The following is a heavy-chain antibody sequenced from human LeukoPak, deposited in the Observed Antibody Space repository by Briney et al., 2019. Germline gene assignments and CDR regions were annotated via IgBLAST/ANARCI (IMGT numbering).Heavy chain of an antibody. J-gene: IGHJ4*02. CDR1: GFSFSDSY. Sequence: PGGSLRLSCSASGFSFSDSYMSWFRLSAEKGLEWIAYITSSGTTTEYADSVKGRFTISRVNAKNSSYLQMNSLRPEDTAVYYCARDPDYGDPYWGQGTLVTVSS. D-gene: IGHD4/OR15-4a*01. CDR2: ITSSGTTT. V-gene: IGHV3-11*01. CDR3: ARDPDYGDPY.